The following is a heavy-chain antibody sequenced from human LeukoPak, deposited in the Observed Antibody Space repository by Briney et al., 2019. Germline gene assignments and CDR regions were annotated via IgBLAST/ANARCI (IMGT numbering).Heavy chain of an antibody. V-gene: IGHV4-39*01. D-gene: IGHD2-8*01. CDR1: GGSISSSSYY. J-gene: IGHJ5*02. CDR2: IYYSGST. CDR3: ASKYCTNGVCHNWFDP. Sequence: KPSETLSLTCTVSGGSISSSSYYWGWIRQPPGKGLEWIGSIYYSGSTYYNPSLKSRVTISVDTSKNQFSLKLSSVTAADTAVYYCASKYCTNGVCHNWFDPWGQGTLVTVSS.